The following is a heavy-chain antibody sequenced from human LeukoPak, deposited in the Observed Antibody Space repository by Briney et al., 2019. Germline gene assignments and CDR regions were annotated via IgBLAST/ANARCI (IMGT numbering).Heavy chain of an antibody. D-gene: IGHD5-18*01. V-gene: IGHV3-21*01. CDR3: ARARGEYSYVDY. CDR2: ISSSSSYI. Sequence: PGTSLRLSCAASGFTFSSYGMNWVRQAPGRGLEWVSSISSSSSYIYYADSVKGRFTISRDNARNSLYLQMNSLRAEDTAVFYCARARGEYSYVDYWGQGTLVTVSS. J-gene: IGHJ4*02. CDR1: GFTFSSYG.